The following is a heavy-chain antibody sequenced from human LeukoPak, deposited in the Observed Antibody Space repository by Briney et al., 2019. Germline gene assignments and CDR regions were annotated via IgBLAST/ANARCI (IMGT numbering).Heavy chain of an antibody. CDR1: GFTFSSYE. D-gene: IGHD3-22*01. CDR3: ARDFLPYYDSSGQGDWFDP. J-gene: IGHJ5*02. V-gene: IGHV3-48*03. Sequence: AGGSLRLSCAASGFTFSSYEMNWVRQAPGKGLEWVSYISSSGSTIYYADSVKGRFTISRDNAKNSLYLQMNSLRAEDTAVYYCARDFLPYYDSSGQGDWFDPWGQGTLVTVSS. CDR2: ISSSGSTI.